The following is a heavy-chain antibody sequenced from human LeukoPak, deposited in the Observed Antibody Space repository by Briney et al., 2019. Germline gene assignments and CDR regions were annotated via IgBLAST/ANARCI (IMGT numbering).Heavy chain of an antibody. Sequence: PSETLSLTCTVSGGSISSSSYYWGWIRQPPGKGLEWIGSIYYSGSTYYNPSLKSRVTISVDTSKNQFSLKLSSVTAADTAVYYCARDNDYGDYYVPFDYWGQGTLVTVSS. CDR1: GGSISSSSYY. J-gene: IGHJ4*02. V-gene: IGHV4-39*07. D-gene: IGHD4-17*01. CDR3: ARDNDYGDYYVPFDY. CDR2: IYYSGST.